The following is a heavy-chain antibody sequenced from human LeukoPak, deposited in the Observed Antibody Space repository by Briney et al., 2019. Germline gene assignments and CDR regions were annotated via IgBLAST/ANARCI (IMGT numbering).Heavy chain of an antibody. CDR2: IKYDGSEK. CDR1: GFTFSTSW. V-gene: IGHV3-7*05. D-gene: IGHD6-6*01. J-gene: IGHJ4*02. CDR3: ARDQVGAGRPSAFDY. Sequence: PGGSLRLSCAASGFTFSTSWMDWVRQAPGKGLEWVANIKYDGSEKYYVDSVKGRFTISRDNAKNSLYLQMNSLRAEGTAVFYCARDQVGAGRPSAFDYWGRARLLSVSS.